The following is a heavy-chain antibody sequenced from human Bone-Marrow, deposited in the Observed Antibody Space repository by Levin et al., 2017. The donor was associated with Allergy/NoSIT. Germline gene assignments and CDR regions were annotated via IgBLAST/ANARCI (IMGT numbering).Heavy chain of an antibody. CDR2: IYYSGST. J-gene: IGHJ4*02. V-gene: IGHV4-39*01. D-gene: IGHD3-10*01. CDR1: GGSISSSSYY. CDR3: ARHVGSGGLFDY. Sequence: SQTLSLTCTVSGGSISSSSYYWGWIRQPPGKGLEWIGSIYYSGSTYYNPSLKSRVTISVDTSKNQFSLKLSSVTAADTAVYYCARHVGSGGLFDYWGQGTLVTVSS.